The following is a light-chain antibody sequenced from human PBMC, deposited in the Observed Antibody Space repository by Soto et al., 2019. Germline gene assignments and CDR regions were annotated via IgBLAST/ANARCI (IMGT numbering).Light chain of an antibody. Sequence: DIQMTQSPSSLSASVGDSVTITCRASQSISGWLAWYQQKPGEAPKVLIYDASSLESGVPSRFSGSGSGTEFTLTISSLQPDDFATYYCQHYDSYPCAFGQGTKVEIK. CDR2: DAS. J-gene: IGKJ1*01. CDR1: QSISGW. CDR3: QHYDSYPCA. V-gene: IGKV1-5*01.